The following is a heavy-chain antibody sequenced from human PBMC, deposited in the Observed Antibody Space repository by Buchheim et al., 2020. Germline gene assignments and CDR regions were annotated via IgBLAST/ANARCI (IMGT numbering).Heavy chain of an antibody. CDR3: ATFLYGSGKFSFAPLRYGMDV. CDR1: GGSISSSNW. CDR2: IYHSGST. D-gene: IGHD3-10*01. V-gene: IGHV4-4*02. Sequence: QVQLQESGPGLVKPSGTLSLTCAVSGGSISSSNWWSWVRQPPGKGLEWIGEIYHSGSTNYNPSLKSRVTISVDKSKNQFSPKLSSVTAADTAVYYCATFLYGSGKFSFAPLRYGMDVWGQGTT. J-gene: IGHJ6*02.